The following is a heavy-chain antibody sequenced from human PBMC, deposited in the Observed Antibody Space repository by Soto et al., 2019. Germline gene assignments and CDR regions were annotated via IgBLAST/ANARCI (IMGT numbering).Heavy chain of an antibody. Sequence: QVQVVQSGAEVKKPGSSVKVSCKASGGSFSNYGISWVRQAPGQGLEWMGGIIPVFGTPHYAQKFQDRVTITADESTSTVYMEVSSLTSEDTAVYYCARGDATKIIVTTYYGLDVWGKGTKVTVSS. D-gene: IGHD3-22*01. CDR3: ARGDATKIIVTTYYGLDV. J-gene: IGHJ6*04. V-gene: IGHV1-69*12. CDR1: GGSFSNYG. CDR2: IIPVFGTP.